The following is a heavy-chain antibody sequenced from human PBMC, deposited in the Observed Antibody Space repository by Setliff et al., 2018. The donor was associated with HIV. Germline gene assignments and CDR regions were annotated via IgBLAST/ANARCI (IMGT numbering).Heavy chain of an antibody. CDR2: INYSGST. V-gene: IGHV4-34*01. Sequence: SETLSLTCGVYGGSLSGYHWSWIRLPPGKGLEWIGEINYSGSTNYNPSLTSRVTIFVDTSKNQFSLKVRSVTAADTAVYYCARDESSSWAPFDYWGQGTLVTSPQ. J-gene: IGHJ4*02. CDR3: ARDESSSWAPFDY. CDR1: GGSLSGYH. D-gene: IGHD6-13*01.